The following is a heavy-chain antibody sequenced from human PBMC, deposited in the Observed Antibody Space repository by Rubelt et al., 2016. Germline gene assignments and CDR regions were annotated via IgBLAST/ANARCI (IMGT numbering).Heavy chain of an antibody. CDR2: DGSNK. CDR3: ASIQLSYGTDY. J-gene: IGHJ4*02. D-gene: IGHD5-18*01. V-gene: IGHV3-30*01. Sequence: DGSNKYYADSVKGRFTISRDNSKNTLYLQMNSLRAEDTAVYYCASIQLSYGTDYWGQGTLVTVSS.